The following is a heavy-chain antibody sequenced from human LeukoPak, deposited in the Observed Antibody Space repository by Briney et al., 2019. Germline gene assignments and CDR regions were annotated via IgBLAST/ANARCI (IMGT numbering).Heavy chain of an antibody. V-gene: IGHV3-23*01. CDR3: ARGSLVVVITTPGYYFDY. Sequence: GGSLRLSCAASGFTFDRYAMIWVRQSPGKGLQWVSTISGSGISTYYADSVKGRFTISRDNSKNTLYLQMNSLRAEDTAVYYCARGSLVVVITTPGYYFDYWGQGTLVTVSS. J-gene: IGHJ4*02. CDR1: GFTFDRYA. D-gene: IGHD3-22*01. CDR2: ISGSGIST.